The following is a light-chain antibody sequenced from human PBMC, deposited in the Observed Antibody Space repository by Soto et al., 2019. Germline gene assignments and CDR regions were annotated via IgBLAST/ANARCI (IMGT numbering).Light chain of an antibody. CDR1: QSISSY. J-gene: IGKJ1*01. V-gene: IGKV1-39*01. Sequence: DIQMTQSPSSLSASVGDRVTIXXRASQSISSYVNWYQQKPGTAPKIXSDAASSLQRGGPSRFSGSGSGTDFTLTSSSLQPEDFATYYCQHSSRTLRTFGQGTKVDIK. CDR2: AAS. CDR3: QHSSRTLRT.